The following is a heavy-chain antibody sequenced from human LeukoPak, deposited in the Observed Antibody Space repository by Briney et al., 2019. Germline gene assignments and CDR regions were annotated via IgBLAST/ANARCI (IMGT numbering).Heavy chain of an antibody. Sequence: ASVKVSCKASGYTLTNYAMNWVRQAPGQGLEWMGWLNTNTGNPTYAQGFTGRFVFSLDTSVSTAYLQISSLKAEDTAIYYCARGGYRDYGVFDCWGQGTLVTVSS. CDR2: LNTNTGNP. J-gene: IGHJ4*02. V-gene: IGHV7-4-1*02. D-gene: IGHD5-12*01. CDR3: ARGGYRDYGVFDC. CDR1: GYTLTNYA.